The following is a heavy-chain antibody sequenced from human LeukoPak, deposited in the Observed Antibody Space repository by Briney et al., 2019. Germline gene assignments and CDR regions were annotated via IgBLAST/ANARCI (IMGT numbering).Heavy chain of an antibody. CDR3: AKSPTRTLNYFDS. CDR2: IRYDGSNK. D-gene: IGHD3/OR15-3a*01. J-gene: IGHJ4*02. V-gene: IGHV3-30*02. CDR1: GFTFSSYG. Sequence: GGSLRLSCAASGFTFSSYGMHWVRQAPGKGLEWVAFIRYDGSNKYYADSVKGRFTISRDNSKNTLYLQMNSLRAEDTAVYYCAKSPTRTLNYFDSWGQGTLVIVSS.